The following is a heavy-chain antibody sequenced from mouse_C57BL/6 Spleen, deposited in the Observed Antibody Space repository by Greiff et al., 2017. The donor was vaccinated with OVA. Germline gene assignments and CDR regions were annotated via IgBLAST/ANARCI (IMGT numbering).Heavy chain of an antibody. V-gene: IGHV14-4*01. D-gene: IGHD4-1*02. CDR3: TTGLQLGRGAY. Sequence: EVQLQQSGAELVRPGASVKLSCTASGFNIKDDYMHWVKQRPEQGLEWIGWIDPENGDTEYASKFQGKATITADTSSNTAYLQLSSLTSEDTAVYYFTTGLQLGRGAYWGQGTLVTVSA. J-gene: IGHJ3*01. CDR1: GFNIKDDY. CDR2: IDPENGDT.